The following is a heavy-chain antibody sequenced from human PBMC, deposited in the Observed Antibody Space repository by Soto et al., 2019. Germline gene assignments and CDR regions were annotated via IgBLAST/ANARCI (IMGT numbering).Heavy chain of an antibody. J-gene: IGHJ4*02. CDR2: INPSDGNR. D-gene: IGHD3-22*01. Sequence: ASVKVSRKASGYTFTSYGISWVRQTPGQGLEWMGWINPSDGNRNFAQKFEDRVTMTTATSTNTVFLELRSLKSDDTAIYYCARDRLSGYDSSGFYSWGQGTMVTVSS. CDR1: GYTFTSYG. CDR3: ARDRLSGYDSSGFYS. V-gene: IGHV1-18*01.